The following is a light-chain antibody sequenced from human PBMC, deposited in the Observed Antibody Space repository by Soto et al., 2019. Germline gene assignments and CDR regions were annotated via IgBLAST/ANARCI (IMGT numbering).Light chain of an antibody. V-gene: IGKV3D-15*01. Sequence: EIVMTQSPATLSLSPVERATLSCRASPSVSNSLAWYQHKPGQAPRLLIYDASTRATGIPARFSGSGSGTEFTLTISSLQSEDFAVYYCQQYNNWPPITFGQGTRLEI. CDR3: QQYNNWPPIT. CDR1: PSVSNS. CDR2: DAS. J-gene: IGKJ5*01.